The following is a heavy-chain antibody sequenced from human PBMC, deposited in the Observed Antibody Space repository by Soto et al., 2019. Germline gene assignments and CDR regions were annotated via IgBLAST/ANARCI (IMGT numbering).Heavy chain of an antibody. Sequence: SETLSLTCAVYGGSFSGYYWSWIRQPPGKGLEWIGEINHSGSTNYNPSLKSRVTISVDTSKNQFSLKLSSMTAADTAVYYCARGGGGTVTFNYYYYMDVWGKGTTVTVSS. V-gene: IGHV4-34*01. D-gene: IGHD4-4*01. CDR2: INHSGST. J-gene: IGHJ6*03. CDR3: ARGGGGTVTFNYYYYMDV. CDR1: GGSFSGYY.